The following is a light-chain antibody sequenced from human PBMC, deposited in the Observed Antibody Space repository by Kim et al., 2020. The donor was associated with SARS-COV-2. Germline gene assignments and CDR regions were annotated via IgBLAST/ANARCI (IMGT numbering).Light chain of an antibody. CDR2: GTS. CDR3: QLYGGSPPMYT. J-gene: IGKJ2*01. CDR1: RGVSSNN. V-gene: IGKV3-20*01. Sequence: DIVLTQSPGSLSLSPGDRATLSCRASRGVSSNNLAWYLQKPGQAPRLLIFGTSNRATGIPDRFSGSGSGTDFTLSISRLEPEDFAVYYCQLYGGSPPMYTFGQGTKLEIK.